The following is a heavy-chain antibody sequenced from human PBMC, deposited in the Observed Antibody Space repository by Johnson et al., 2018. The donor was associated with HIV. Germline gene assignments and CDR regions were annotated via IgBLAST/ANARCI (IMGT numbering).Heavy chain of an antibody. J-gene: IGHJ3*02. D-gene: IGHD1-26*01. CDR1: GFTFSSYA. CDR2: IYSGGNT. V-gene: IGHV3-66*01. Sequence: VQLVESGGGLVQPGGSLRLSCAASGFTFSSYAMSWVRQAPGKGLEWVSVIYSGGNTYYADSVKGRFTISRDNSKNTLYLQMNSLRAEDTAVYYCAKDVELHGAFDIWGQGTMVTVSS. CDR3: AKDVELHGAFDI.